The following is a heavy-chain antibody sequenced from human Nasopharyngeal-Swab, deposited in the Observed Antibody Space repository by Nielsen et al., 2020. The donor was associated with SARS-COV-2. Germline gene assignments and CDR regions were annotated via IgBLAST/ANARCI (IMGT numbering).Heavy chain of an antibody. Sequence: SVKVSCKASGGTFSSYAISWVRQAPGQGLEWMGGIIPIFGTANYAQKFQGRVTITADESTSTAYMELSSLRSEDTAVYYRAGGVWYYDFWDPFDYWGQGTLVTVSS. CDR1: GGTFSSYA. V-gene: IGHV1-69*13. J-gene: IGHJ4*02. CDR3: AGGVWYYDFWDPFDY. D-gene: IGHD3-3*01. CDR2: IIPIFGTA.